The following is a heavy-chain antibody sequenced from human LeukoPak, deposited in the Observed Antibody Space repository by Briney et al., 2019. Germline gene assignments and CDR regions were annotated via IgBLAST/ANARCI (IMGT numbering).Heavy chain of an antibody. Sequence: SETLSLTCAVSGYSISTGYYWCWIRPPPEKGLEGIGIAIYHSGSTYYNPSPKSRVTISVNTSKNHFSLKLSSVTAATTARYYCARENRMWLDPRGQGTLVTVST. V-gene: IGHV4-38-2*02. J-gene: IGHJ5*02. CDR2: AIYHSGST. CDR3: ARENRMWLDP. CDR1: GYSISTGYY.